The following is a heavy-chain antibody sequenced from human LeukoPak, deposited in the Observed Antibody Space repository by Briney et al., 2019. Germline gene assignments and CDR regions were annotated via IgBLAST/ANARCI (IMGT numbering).Heavy chain of an antibody. CDR3: ARGSPFWSGYPDGY. CDR1: GFTFSSYG. CDR2: IWYDGSNK. D-gene: IGHD3-3*01. J-gene: IGHJ4*02. V-gene: IGHV3-33*01. Sequence: PGRSLRLSCAASGFTFSSYGMHWVRQAPGKGLEWVAVIWYDGSNKYYADSVKGRFTISRDNSKNTLYLQMNSLRAEDTAVYYCARGSPFWSGYPDGYWGQGTLVTVSS.